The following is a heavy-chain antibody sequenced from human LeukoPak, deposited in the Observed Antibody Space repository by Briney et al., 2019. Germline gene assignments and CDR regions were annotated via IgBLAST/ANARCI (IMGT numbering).Heavy chain of an antibody. CDR1: GGSISSGGYS. D-gene: IGHD6-13*01. Sequence: SGTLSLTCAVSGGSISSGGYSWSWIRQPPGKRLEWIGYIYHTGGTSYNPSLKSRVTIPVDRSKNQFSLKLSSVTAADTAVYYCARGAAAGVDYFDYWGQGTLVTVS. V-gene: IGHV4-30-2*01. CDR3: ARGAAAGVDYFDY. CDR2: IYHTGGT. J-gene: IGHJ4*02.